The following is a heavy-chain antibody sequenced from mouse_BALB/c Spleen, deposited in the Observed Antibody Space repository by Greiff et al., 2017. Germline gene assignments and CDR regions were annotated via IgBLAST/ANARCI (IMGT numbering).Heavy chain of an antibody. V-gene: IGHV1-5*01. CDR1: GYTFTSYW. CDR3: TRSGISYGNYPAWFAY. CDR2: IYPGNSDT. Sequence: EVKLQESGTVLARPGASVKMSCKASGYTFTSYWMHWVKQRPGQGLEWIGAIYPGNSDTSYNQKFKGKAKLTAVTSTSTAYMELSSLTNEDSAVYYCTRSGISYGNYPAWFAYWGQGTLVTVSA. D-gene: IGHD2-1*01. J-gene: IGHJ3*01.